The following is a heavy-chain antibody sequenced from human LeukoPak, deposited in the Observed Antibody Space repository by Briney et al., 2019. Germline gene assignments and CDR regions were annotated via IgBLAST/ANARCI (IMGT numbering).Heavy chain of an antibody. CDR3: ARKRRDIVGATTADY. CDR2: ISAYNSNT. CDR1: GYTFTSYG. D-gene: IGHD1-26*01. V-gene: IGHV1-18*01. J-gene: IGHJ4*02. Sequence: GASVKVSCKASGYTFTSYGISWVRQAPGQGLEWMGWISAYNSNTNYAQKLRGRVTMTTDTSTSTAYMELRSLRSDDTAVYYCARKRRDIVGATTADYWGQGTLVTVSS.